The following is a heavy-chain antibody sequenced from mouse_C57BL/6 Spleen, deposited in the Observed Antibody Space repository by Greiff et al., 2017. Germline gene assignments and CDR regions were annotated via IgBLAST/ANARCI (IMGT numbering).Heavy chain of an antibody. CDR2: ISSGGSYT. J-gene: IGHJ2*01. CDR3: ARQDTTVVATVDY. D-gene: IGHD1-1*01. CDR1: GFTFSSYG. Sequence: EVQLVESGGDLVKPGGSLKLSCAASGFTFSSYGMSWVRQTPDKRLEWVATISSGGSYTYYPDSVKGRFTISRDNAKNTLYLQMSSLKSEYTAMYYCARQDTTVVATVDYWGQGTTLTVSS. V-gene: IGHV5-6*01.